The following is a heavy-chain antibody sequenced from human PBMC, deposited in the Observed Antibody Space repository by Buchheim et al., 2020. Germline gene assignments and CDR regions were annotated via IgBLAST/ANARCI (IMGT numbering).Heavy chain of an antibody. CDR2: ISGSGGST. CDR1: GFTFSNYA. V-gene: IGHV3-23*01. J-gene: IGHJ4*02. D-gene: IGHD2-15*01. Sequence: EVQLLESGGGLVQPGGSLRLSCAASGFTFSNYAMRWVRQAPGKGLEWVSEISGSGGSTYYADSVKGRFTISRDNSKNTLYLQMNSLRAEDTAVYYCAKVRRVVVAATRGDYFDYWGQGTL. CDR3: AKVRRVVVAATRGDYFDY.